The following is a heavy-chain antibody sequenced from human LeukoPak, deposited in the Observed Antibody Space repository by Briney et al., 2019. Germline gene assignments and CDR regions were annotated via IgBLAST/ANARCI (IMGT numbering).Heavy chain of an antibody. CDR3: ARRDSYGGGWFDP. D-gene: IGHD4-23*01. CDR1: GGSISSNNYY. CDR2: IYYSGST. V-gene: IGHV4-39*01. Sequence: SETLSLTCSVSGGSISSNNYYWGWVRQPPGKGLDLIGTIYYSGSTYYKPSLKSRVTISVDTSKNQLSLKLSSVTAADTAVYYCARRDSYGGGWFDPWGQGTLVTVSS. J-gene: IGHJ5*02.